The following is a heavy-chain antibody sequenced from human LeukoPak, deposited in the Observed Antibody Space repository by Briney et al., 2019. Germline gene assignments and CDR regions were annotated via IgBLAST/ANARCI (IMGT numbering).Heavy chain of an antibody. CDR1: GFSFSTYD. CDR2: ITANTRGRIT. D-gene: IGHD2-2*01. J-gene: IGHJ4*02. V-gene: IGHV3-23*01. CDR3: ARVVVPAARLDY. Sequence: PGGSLRLSCVTSGFSFSTYDMSWVRQAPGKGLEWVSGITANTRGRITYYADSVKGRFTISRDSSKDTLYLQMNSLRAEDTAVYYCARVVVPAARLDYWGQGTLVTVSS.